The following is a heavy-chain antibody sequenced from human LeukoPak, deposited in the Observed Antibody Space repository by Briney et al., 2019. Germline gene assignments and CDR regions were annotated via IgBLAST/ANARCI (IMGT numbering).Heavy chain of an antibody. Sequence: ASVKVSCKASGYTFTSYDINWVRQATGQGLEWMGWMNPNSGNTGYAQKSQGRVTMTRNTSISTAYMELSSLRSEDTAVYYCARAQGPKVNFLTKKYYYYMDVWGKGTTVTISS. J-gene: IGHJ6*03. D-gene: IGHD4-17*01. V-gene: IGHV1-8*01. CDR1: GYTFTSYD. CDR3: ARAQGPKVNFLTKKYYYYMDV. CDR2: MNPNSGNT.